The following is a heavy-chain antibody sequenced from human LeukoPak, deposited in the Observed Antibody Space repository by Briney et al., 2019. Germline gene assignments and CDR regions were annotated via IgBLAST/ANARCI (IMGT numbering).Heavy chain of an antibody. V-gene: IGHV4-39*01. J-gene: IGHJ4*02. Sequence: SETLSLTCTVSGGSISSSSYYWGWIRQPPGKGLEWIGSIYYSGSTYYNPSLKSRVTISVDTSKNQFSLKLSSVTAADTAVYYCARQWGHYDFWSGYQYYFDYWGQGTLVTVSS. D-gene: IGHD3-3*01. CDR1: GGSISSSSYY. CDR2: IYYSGST. CDR3: ARQWGHYDFWSGYQYYFDY.